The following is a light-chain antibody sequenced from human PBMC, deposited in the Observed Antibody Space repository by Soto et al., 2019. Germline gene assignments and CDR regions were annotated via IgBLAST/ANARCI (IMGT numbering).Light chain of an antibody. Sequence: QSALTQPASVSGFPGQSITISCTGTTSDIGAYNYVSWYQHHPGKAPKLLIYDVTDRPSGVSDRFSGSKSCNTASLTISGLQAEDEVDYFCRSYTTINTVVLFGGGTKLTVL. CDR1: TSDIGAYNY. CDR2: DVT. J-gene: IGLJ2*01. CDR3: RSYTTINTVVL. V-gene: IGLV2-14*03.